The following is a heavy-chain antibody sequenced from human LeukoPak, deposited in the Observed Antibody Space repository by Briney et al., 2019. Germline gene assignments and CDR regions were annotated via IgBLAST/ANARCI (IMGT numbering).Heavy chain of an antibody. D-gene: IGHD6-19*01. CDR2: IYYSGST. CDR3: ARQGAVAGIFDY. V-gene: IGHV4-31*03. CDR1: GGSISSGGYY. J-gene: IGHJ4*02. Sequence: MPSETLSLTCTVSGGSISSGGYYWSWIRQHPGKGLEWIGYIYYSGSTYYNPSLKSRVTISVDTSKNQFSLKLSSVTAADTAVYYCARQGAVAGIFDYWGQGTLVTVSS.